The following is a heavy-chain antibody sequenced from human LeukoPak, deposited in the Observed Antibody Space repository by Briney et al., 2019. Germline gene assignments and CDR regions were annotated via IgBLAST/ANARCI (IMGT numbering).Heavy chain of an antibody. V-gene: IGHV1-69*13. J-gene: IGHJ5*02. CDR2: IILIFGTA. CDR3: ARGIGVAFP. Sequence: ASVKVSCRASGGTFSSYAISWVRQDPGQGLEWMGGIILIFGTANYAQKLQGRVTITADESTSTAYMELSSLRSEDTAVYYCARGIGVAFPWGQGTLVTVSS. CDR1: GGTFSSYA. D-gene: IGHD3-3*01.